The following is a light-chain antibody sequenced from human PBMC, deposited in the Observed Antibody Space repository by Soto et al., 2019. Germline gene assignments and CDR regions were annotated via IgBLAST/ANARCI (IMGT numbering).Light chain of an antibody. V-gene: IGKV1-5*01. CDR1: QSISSW. CDR3: QQRSSWPYS. Sequence: MTQSPATLSVTPGERATIPCRASQSISSWLAWYQQKPGKAPKVLIYDASSRESGVPARFTGSRSGTEFILTISSLQSEDSAGYYCQQRSSWPYSFGGGTKVDI. CDR2: DAS. J-gene: IGKJ4*01.